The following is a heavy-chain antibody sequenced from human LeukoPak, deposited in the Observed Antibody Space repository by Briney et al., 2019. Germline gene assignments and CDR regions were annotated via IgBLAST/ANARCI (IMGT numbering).Heavy chain of an antibody. CDR1: GFTFDDYA. CDR2: IGWNSGGI. Sequence: GGSLRLSCVASGFTFDDYAMHWVRQAPGKGLEWVSGIGWNSGGIVYADSVKGRFTISRDNAKNSLYLQMNSLGAEDTALYYCAKVTAAGFVDYWGQGTLVTVSS. J-gene: IGHJ4*02. CDR3: AKVTAAGFVDY. V-gene: IGHV3-9*01. D-gene: IGHD6-13*01.